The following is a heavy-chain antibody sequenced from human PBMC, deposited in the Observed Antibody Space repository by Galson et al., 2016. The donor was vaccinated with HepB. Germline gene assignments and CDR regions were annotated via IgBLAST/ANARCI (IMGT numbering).Heavy chain of an antibody. J-gene: IGHJ4*02. CDR1: GYTFARYL. V-gene: IGHV1-3*01. Sequence: SVKVSCKASGYTFARYLTHWVRQAPGQRLEWMGWINGGDGSTMYSEKFQGRITITGDTSASTAHLELSSLRSEDTAVYYCARGEEPIACFYDGRRDLDYWGQGTLVTVSS. D-gene: IGHD3-22*01. CDR3: ARGEEPIACFYDGRRDLDY. CDR2: INGGDGST.